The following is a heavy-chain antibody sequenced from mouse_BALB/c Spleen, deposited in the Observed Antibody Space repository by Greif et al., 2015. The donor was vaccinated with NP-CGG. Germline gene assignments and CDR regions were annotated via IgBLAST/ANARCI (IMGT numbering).Heavy chain of an antibody. J-gene: IGHJ3*01. V-gene: IGHV1-74*01. CDR3: ARDRYDKRFAY. CDR2: IHPSDSET. D-gene: IGHD2-14*01. CDR1: GYSFTSYW. Sequence: VQRVESGAELVRPGASVKLSCKASGYSFTSYWMNWVKQRPGQGLEWISMIHPSDSETRLNQKFKDKATLTVDKSSSTAYMQLGSPTSEDSAVYYCARDRYDKRFAYWGQGTLVTVSA.